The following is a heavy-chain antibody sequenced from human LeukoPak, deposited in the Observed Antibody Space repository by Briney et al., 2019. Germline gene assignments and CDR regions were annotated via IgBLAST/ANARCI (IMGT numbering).Heavy chain of an antibody. CDR3: ARAAAGTGRFDY. Sequence: SETLSLTCTVSGVSISNHYSSWIRQPPGKGLEWIGYIYHSGSTYYNPSLKSRVIISVDRPKNQFSLKLSSVTAADTAVYYCARAAAGTGRFDYWGQGTLVTVSS. D-gene: IGHD6-13*01. J-gene: IGHJ4*02. V-gene: IGHV4-59*11. CDR2: IYHSGST. CDR1: GVSISNHY.